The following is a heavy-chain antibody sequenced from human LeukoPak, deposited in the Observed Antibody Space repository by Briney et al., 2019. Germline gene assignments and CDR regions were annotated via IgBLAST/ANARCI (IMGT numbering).Heavy chain of an antibody. J-gene: IGHJ4*02. Sequence: SETLSLTRAVSGGTITNNNWWTWVRQPPGKGLEWIGEVHYTESTTYNPSLKSRLTLSLDKSNNQFSLRLSSVTVADTAVYYCATYYDSGGYKWNYWGQGTLVTVSS. CDR3: ATYYDSGGYKWNY. CDR2: VHYTEST. CDR1: GGTITNNNW. D-gene: IGHD3-22*01. V-gene: IGHV4-4*02.